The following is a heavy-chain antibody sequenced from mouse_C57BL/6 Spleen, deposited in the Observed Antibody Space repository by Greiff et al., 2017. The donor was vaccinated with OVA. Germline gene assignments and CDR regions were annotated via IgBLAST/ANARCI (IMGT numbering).Heavy chain of an antibody. CDR3: ARSLYCNYEGGAMDY. CDR1: GYSITSDY. J-gene: IGHJ4*01. V-gene: IGHV3-8*01. D-gene: IGHD2-1*01. CDR2: ISYSGST. Sequence: VQLKESGPGLAKPSQTLSLTCSVPGYSITSDYWNWIRKFPGNKLEYMGYISYSGSTYYNPSLKRRISITRDTSKNQYYLQLNSVTTEDTATYYCARSLYCNYEGGAMDYWGQGTSVTVSS.